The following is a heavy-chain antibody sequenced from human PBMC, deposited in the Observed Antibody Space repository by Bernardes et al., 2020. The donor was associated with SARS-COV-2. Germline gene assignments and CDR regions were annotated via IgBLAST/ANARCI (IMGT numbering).Heavy chain of an antibody. CDR2: INRDGTRT. V-gene: IGHV3-74*01. Sequence: GGSLRLSCAASRFTVSNCWMHWVRQAPGKGLVWVSRINRDGTRTNYADSVKGRFTISRDNAKNTLYLQMNSLRAEDTAVYYCARGTCCDGDCSKTPPEVWGQGILVSVSS. J-gene: IGHJ4*02. CDR1: RFTVSNCW. CDR3: ARGTCCDGDCSKTPPEV. D-gene: IGHD2-21*02.